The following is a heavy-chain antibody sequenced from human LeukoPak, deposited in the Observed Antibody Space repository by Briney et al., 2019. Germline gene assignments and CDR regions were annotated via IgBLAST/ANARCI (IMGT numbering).Heavy chain of an antibody. Sequence: GGSLRLSCAASGFTFSSYGMHWVRQAPGKGLEWVAVISYDGSNKYYADSVKGRFTISRDNSKNTLYLQMNSLRSDDTAVYYCARDLGTKFLYYGSGSYYNVNVYYYYYYMDVWGKGTTVTVSS. V-gene: IGHV3-30*03. D-gene: IGHD3-10*01. CDR2: ISYDGSNK. CDR1: GFTFSSYG. J-gene: IGHJ6*03. CDR3: ARDLGTKFLYYGSGSYYNVNVYYYYYYMDV.